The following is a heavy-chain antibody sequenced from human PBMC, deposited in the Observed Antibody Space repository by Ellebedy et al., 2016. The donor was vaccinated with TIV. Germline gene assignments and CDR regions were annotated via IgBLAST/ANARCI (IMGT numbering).Heavy chain of an antibody. V-gene: IGHV3-23*01. CDR2: VSGSGGTT. D-gene: IGHD2-21*02. Sequence: GESLKISCAASGFTFSSYAMSWVRQAPGKGLEWVSAVSGSGGTTYYADSVKGRFTISRDNSKNTLCLQMNSLRAEDTAVYYCPKGQRVVTAPFDYWGHGTLVTVSS. CDR1: GFTFSSYA. J-gene: IGHJ4*01. CDR3: PKGQRVVTAPFDY.